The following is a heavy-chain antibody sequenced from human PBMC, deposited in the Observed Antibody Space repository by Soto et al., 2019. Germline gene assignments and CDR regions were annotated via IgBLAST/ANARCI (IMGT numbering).Heavy chain of an antibody. CDR2: VFYSGST. J-gene: IGHJ4*02. CDR1: GGSVRSGRYY. V-gene: IGHV4-61*01. D-gene: IGHD6-19*01. Sequence: PSETLALTCTVCGGSVRSGRYYWSWIRQPPGKGLEWIGYVFYSGSTRYNPSLNSRVTISVDTSKNQFSLKLTSVTAADTAMYYCARVPHPSVALADVYYFDYWGQGTLVTVSS. CDR3: ARVPHPSVALADVYYFDY.